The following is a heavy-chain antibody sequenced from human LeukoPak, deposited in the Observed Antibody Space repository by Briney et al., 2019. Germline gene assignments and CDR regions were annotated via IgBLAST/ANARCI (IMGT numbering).Heavy chain of an antibody. Sequence: ASVKVSCKASGYTFTSYGISWVRQAPGQGLEWMGWISAYNGNTNYAQKLQGRVTMTTDTSTSTAYMELRSLRSDDTAVYYCARDQGAPIAVAATFDYWGQGTLVTVPS. V-gene: IGHV1-18*04. CDR3: ARDQGAPIAVAATFDY. CDR2: ISAYNGNT. CDR1: GYTFTSYG. J-gene: IGHJ4*02. D-gene: IGHD6-19*01.